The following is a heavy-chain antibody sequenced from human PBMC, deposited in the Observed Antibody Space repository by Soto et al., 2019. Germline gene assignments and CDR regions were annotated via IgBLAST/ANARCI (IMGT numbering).Heavy chain of an antibody. V-gene: IGHV4-39*01. CDR3: ARLARVTTSDY. CDR1: GGSISSSSYY. D-gene: IGHD4-17*01. J-gene: IGHJ4*02. CDR2: IYYSGST. Sequence: PAETLSLTCTVSGGSISSSSYYWGWIRQPPGKGLEWIGSIYYSGSTYYNPSLKSRVTISVDTSKNQFSLKLSSVTAADTAVYYCARLARVTTSDYWGQGTLVTVSS.